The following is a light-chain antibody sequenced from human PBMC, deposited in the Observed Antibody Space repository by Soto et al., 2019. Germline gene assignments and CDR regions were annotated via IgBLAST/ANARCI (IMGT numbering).Light chain of an antibody. V-gene: IGLV2-14*01. CDR3: SSNTSSSTRV. CDR2: EVT. J-gene: IGLJ1*01. Sequence: QSALTQPASVSGSPGQSIAISCTGSSSDVGGYNYVSWYQQHPGKAPQLIIYEVTNRPSGVSNRFSGSKSGNTASLTISGLQAEDEADYYCSSNTSSSTRVFGTGTKVTVL. CDR1: SSDVGGYNY.